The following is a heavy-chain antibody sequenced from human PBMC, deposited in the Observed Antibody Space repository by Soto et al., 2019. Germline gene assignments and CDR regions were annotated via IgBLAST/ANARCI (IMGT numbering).Heavy chain of an antibody. V-gene: IGHV3-64*01. J-gene: IGHJ4*02. CDR3: ARDSSGCTFDY. CDR1: GFTFSSYA. Sequence: GGPLRLSCAASGFTFSSYAMHWVRQAPGKGLEYVSAISSNGGSTYYANSVKGRFTISRDNSKNTLYLQMNSLRAEDTAVYYSARDSSGCTFDYWGQGTLVTVSS. D-gene: IGHD6-19*01. CDR2: ISSNGGST.